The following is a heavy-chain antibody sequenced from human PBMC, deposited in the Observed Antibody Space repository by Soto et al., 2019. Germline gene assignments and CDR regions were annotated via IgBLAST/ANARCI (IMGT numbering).Heavy chain of an antibody. CDR1: GGPIRSSSHY. Sequence: QLQLKEWGPGLVKPSETLSLTCSVSGGPIRSSSHYWGWIRQSPGTGLEWIGSIDESGTTYHNPSLPSRVTVSVDTSKNQFSLKVISVTGADTAIYYCAREGGYVDYWGQGTLVTVSS. D-gene: IGHD3-16*01. J-gene: IGHJ4*02. CDR2: IDESGTT. CDR3: AREGGYVDY. V-gene: IGHV4-39*02.